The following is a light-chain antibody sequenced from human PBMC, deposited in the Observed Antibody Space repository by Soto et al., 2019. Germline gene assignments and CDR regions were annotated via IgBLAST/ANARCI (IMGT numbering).Light chain of an antibody. CDR1: RSNIGSNA. V-gene: IGLV1-44*01. Sequence: QPVLTQPPSASGTPGQRVTISCSGSRSNIGSNAVNWYQQLPGTAPNLLIYSTNERPSGVPDRFSGSKSATSASLAISGLQSEDEADYYCAAWDDSLNGWVFGRGTKLTVL. J-gene: IGLJ3*02. CDR3: AAWDDSLNGWV. CDR2: STN.